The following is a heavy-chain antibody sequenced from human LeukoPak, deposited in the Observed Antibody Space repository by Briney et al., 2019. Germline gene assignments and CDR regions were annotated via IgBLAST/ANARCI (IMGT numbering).Heavy chain of an antibody. V-gene: IGHV1-8*01. CDR2: MNPNSGNT. CDR3: ARANWIDILTGANWFDP. CDR1: GYTFTSYD. J-gene: IGHJ5*02. D-gene: IGHD3-9*01. Sequence: ASVKVSCKASGYTFTSYDINRVRQATGQGLEWMGWMNPNSGNTGYAQKFQGRVTMTRNTSISTAYMELSSLRSEDTAVYYCARANWIDILTGANWFDPWGQGILVTVSS.